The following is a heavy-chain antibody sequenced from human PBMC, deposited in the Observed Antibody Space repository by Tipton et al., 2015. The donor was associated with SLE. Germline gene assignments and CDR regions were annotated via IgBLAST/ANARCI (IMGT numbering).Heavy chain of an antibody. J-gene: IGHJ4*02. V-gene: IGHV4-34*01. D-gene: IGHD3-16*01. CDR3: ARGYVDN. CDR2: LSHRGST. CDR1: GGSFSGFY. Sequence: TLSLTCAAYGGSFSGFYWSWIRQPPGKGLEWIGSLSHRGSTYYNPSLKSRVIISIDTSRNQFSLRLRSVTAADTAIYYCARGYVDNWGQGTLVTVSS.